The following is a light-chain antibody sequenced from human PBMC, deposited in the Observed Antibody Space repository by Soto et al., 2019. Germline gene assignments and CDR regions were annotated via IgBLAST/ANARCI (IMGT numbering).Light chain of an antibody. Sequence: EIVMTQSPATLSVSPGERATLSCRASQSVSSNLAWYQQKPGQAPRLLIYGAYTRATGIPARFSGSGSGTEFTLTISSLQSEDFAVYDCQQYNNWPPWTFGQETKVEIK. CDR1: QSVSSN. V-gene: IGKV3-15*01. CDR2: GAY. CDR3: QQYNNWPPWT. J-gene: IGKJ1*01.